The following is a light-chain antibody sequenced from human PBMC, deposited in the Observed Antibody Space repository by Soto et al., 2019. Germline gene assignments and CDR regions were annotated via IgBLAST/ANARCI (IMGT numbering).Light chain of an antibody. CDR2: DVT. CDR3: SSYAGSYIYV. J-gene: IGLJ1*01. CDR1: SSDVGGYNY. Sequence: QSALTQPRSVSGSPGQSVTISCTGTSSDVGGYNYVSWYQQHPDKAPKVMIYDVTKRPSGVPDRFSGSKSGNTASLTISGLQAEDEADYYCSSYAGSYIYVFGTGTKLTVL. V-gene: IGLV2-11*01.